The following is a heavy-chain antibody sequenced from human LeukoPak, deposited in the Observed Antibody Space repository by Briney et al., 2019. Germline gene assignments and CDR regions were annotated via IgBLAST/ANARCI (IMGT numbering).Heavy chain of an antibody. V-gene: IGHV1-69*13. J-gene: IGHJ4*02. Sequence: ASVKVSCKASGGTFSSYAISWVRQAPGQGLEWMGRIIPIFGTANYAQKFQGRVTITADESTSTAYMELSSLRSEDTAVYYCASPYGSGSYYGDGFDYWGQGTLVTVSS. D-gene: IGHD3-10*01. CDR1: GGTFSSYA. CDR3: ASPYGSGSYYGDGFDY. CDR2: IIPIFGTA.